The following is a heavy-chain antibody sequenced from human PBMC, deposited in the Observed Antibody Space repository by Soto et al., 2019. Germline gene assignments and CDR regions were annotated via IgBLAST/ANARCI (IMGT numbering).Heavy chain of an antibody. D-gene: IGHD6-6*01. CDR1: GGTFSRYA. J-gene: IGHJ5*02. V-gene: IGHV1-69*01. CDR3: AEVASERLVFLSGWFDP. Sequence: QVQLVQSGAEVKKPGSSVKVSCKASGGTFSRYAISWVRQAPGQVLEWMGGIIPIFGTANYAQKFQGRVTITADESTSTAYMELSSLRYEDTAVYYGAEVASERLVFLSGWFDPWGQGTLVTGSS. CDR2: IIPIFGTA.